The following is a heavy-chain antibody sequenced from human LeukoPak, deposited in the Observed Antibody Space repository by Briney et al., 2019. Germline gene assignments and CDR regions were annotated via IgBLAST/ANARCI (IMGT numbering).Heavy chain of an antibody. CDR3: ARLDGHGVPRPYYFDY. D-gene: IGHD2-2*03. CDR2: IYYSGST. V-gene: IGHV4-59*08. J-gene: IGHJ4*02. Sequence: SETLSLTCTVSGGSISSYYWSWIRQPPGKGLEWIGYIYYSGSTNYNPSLKSRVTISVDTSKNQFSLKLSSLTAADTAVYYCARLDGHGVPRPYYFDYWGQGTLVTVSS. CDR1: GGSISSYY.